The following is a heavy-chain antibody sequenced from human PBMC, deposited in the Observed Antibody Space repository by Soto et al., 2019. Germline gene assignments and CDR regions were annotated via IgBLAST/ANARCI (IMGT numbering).Heavy chain of an antibody. D-gene: IGHD5-18*01. CDR2: IYYSGST. V-gene: IGHV4-59*08. J-gene: IGHJ4*02. CDR1: GGSISSYY. CDR3: ARHLLYSYGKYYFDY. Sequence: SETLSLTCTVSGGSISSYYWSWIRQPPGKGLEWIGYIYYSGSTNYNPSLKSRVTISVDTSKNQFSLKLSSVTAADTAVYYCARHLLYSYGKYYFDYWGQGTLVTVSS.